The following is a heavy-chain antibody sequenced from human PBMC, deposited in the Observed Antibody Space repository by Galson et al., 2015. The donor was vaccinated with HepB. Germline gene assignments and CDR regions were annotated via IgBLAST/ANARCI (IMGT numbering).Heavy chain of an antibody. V-gene: IGHV3-30-3*01. Sequence: SLRLSCAASGFTFSSYAMHWVRQAPGKGLEWVAVISYDGSNKYYADSVKGRFTISRDNSKNTLYLQMNSLRAEDTAVYYCARDPRPHCSSTSCYGSQYFQHWGQGTLVTVSS. CDR1: GFTFSSYA. CDR3: ARDPRPHCSSTSCYGSQYFQH. J-gene: IGHJ1*01. D-gene: IGHD2-2*01. CDR2: ISYDGSNK.